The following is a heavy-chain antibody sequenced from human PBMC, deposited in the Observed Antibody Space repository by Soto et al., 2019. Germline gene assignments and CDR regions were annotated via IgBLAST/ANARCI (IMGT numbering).Heavy chain of an antibody. D-gene: IGHD6-19*01. CDR2: ISSSSSTI. V-gene: IGHV3-48*02. Sequence: GGSLRLSCAASGFTFSSYSMNWVRQAPGKGLEWVSYISSSSSTIYYADSVKGRFTISRDNAKNSLYLQMNSLRDEDTAVYYCARDHQQWLNFPFDYWGQGTLVTVSS. CDR3: ARDHQQWLNFPFDY. J-gene: IGHJ4*02. CDR1: GFTFSSYS.